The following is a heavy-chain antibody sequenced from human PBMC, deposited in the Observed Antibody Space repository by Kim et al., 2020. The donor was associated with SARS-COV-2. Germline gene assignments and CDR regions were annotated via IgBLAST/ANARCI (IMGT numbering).Heavy chain of an antibody. CDR2: IDGSDGTT. D-gene: IGHD2-2*03. J-gene: IGHJ1*01. Sequence: GGSLRLSCTTSGFTFTGYAMSWVRQAPGKGLEWVSSIDGSDGTTYYVDSVKGRFTISRYNSKNTLYLQMSNLRADDPAVYYCMKGGWGWIWDHWVQGTLV. CDR3: MKGGWGWIWDH. V-gene: IGHV3-23*01. CDR1: GFTFTGYA.